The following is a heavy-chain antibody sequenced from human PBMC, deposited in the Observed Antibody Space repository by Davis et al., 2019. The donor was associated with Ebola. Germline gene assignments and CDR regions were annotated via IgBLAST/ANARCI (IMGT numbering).Heavy chain of an antibody. V-gene: IGHV3-53*01. D-gene: IGHD6-19*01. Sequence: GGSLRLSCAASGFTVSSNYMSWVRQAPGKGLEWVSVIYSGGSTYYADSVKGRFTISRDNAKNSLYLQMNSLRAEDTAVYYCARDMLVAGSLDYWGQGTLVTVSS. CDR2: IYSGGST. CDR3: ARDMLVAGSLDY. CDR1: GFTVSSNY. J-gene: IGHJ4*02.